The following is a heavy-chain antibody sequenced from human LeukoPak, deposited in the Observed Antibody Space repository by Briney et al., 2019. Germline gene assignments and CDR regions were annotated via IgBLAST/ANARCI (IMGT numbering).Heavy chain of an antibody. CDR1: GYTFIGYY. J-gene: IGHJ4*02. CDR3: AREVAYYDSSEIPGDY. V-gene: IGHV1-2*06. Sequence: ASVKVSCKASGYTFIGYYMHWVRQAPGQGLEWMGRINPNSGGTNYAQKFQGRVTITRDTSISTAYMELSRLRSDDTAVYYCAREVAYYDSSEIPGDYWGQGTLVTVYS. CDR2: INPNSGGT. D-gene: IGHD3-22*01.